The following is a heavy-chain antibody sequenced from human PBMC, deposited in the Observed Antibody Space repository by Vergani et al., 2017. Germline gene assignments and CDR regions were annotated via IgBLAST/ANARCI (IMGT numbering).Heavy chain of an antibody. V-gene: IGHV4-61*02. J-gene: IGHJ3*02. CDR2: IYSSGST. Sequence: QVQLQESGPGLVKPSQTLSLTCTVSGASMSSVGYYWTWIRQSAGKRLEWMGRIYSSGSTSYNPSIKSRITMSLDTSKNQFSLSLSSVTAADTAVYYCARGTFLHAFDNWGQGTVVTVSS. CDR3: ARGTFLHAFDN. D-gene: IGHD1-26*01. CDR1: GASMSSVGYY.